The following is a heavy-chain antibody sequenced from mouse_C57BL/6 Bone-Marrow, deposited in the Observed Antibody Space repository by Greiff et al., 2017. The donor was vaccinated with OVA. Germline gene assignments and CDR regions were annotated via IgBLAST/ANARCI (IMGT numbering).Heavy chain of an antibody. V-gene: IGHV5-6*01. CDR2: ISSGGSYT. D-gene: IGHD1-1*01. CDR1: GFTFSSYG. Sequence: EVQGVESGGDLVKPGGSLKLSCAASGFTFSSYGMSWVRQTPDKRLEWVATISSGGSYTYYPDSVKGRFTISRDNAKNTLYLQMSSLKSEDTAMYYCARQKRNYYGSSYPAWFAYWGQGTLVTVSA. J-gene: IGHJ3*01. CDR3: ARQKRNYYGSSYPAWFAY.